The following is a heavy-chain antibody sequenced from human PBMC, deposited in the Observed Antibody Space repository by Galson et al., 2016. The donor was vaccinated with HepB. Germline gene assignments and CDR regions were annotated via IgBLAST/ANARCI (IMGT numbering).Heavy chain of an antibody. CDR3: GADHGGLDCFDF. D-gene: IGHD4-23*01. CDR1: GFTFSAYA. CDR2: ISDSGANT. Sequence: SLRLSCAASGFTFSAYAMAWARQAPGKGLEWVSGISDSGANTYYADSVRGRFSISRDDSKSTLYLQMTNLRVEATALYYCGADHGGLDCFDFWGRGTMVTVSS. V-gene: IGHV3-23*01. J-gene: IGHJ3*01.